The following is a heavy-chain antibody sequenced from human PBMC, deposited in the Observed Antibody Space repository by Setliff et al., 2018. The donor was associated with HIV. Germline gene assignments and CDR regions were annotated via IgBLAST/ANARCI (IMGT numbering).Heavy chain of an antibody. CDR1: GYTFTSYA. CDR3: ARGKRAMVRGVFITPAFDI. CDR2: INTNTGNP. D-gene: IGHD3-10*01. Sequence: ASVKVSCKASGYTFTSYAMNWVRQVPGQGLEWMGWINTNTGNPTYAQSFTGRFVFSLDTSVSTAYLQISSLKAEDTAVYYCARGKRAMVRGVFITPAFDIWGQGTMVTVSS. J-gene: IGHJ3*02. V-gene: IGHV7-4-1*02.